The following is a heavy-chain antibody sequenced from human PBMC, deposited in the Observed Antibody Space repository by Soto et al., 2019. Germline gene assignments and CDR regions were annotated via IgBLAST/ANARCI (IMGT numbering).Heavy chain of an antibody. J-gene: IGHJ4*02. V-gene: IGHV4-4*02. CDR3: ASRDPGTSVDY. CDR2: IYRTGST. Sequence: SETLSLTRPVSGGSFTRNNWSTWVRQPPGQGLEWIGEIYRTGSTNYNPSLKSRVTISLDKSENQFSLKVTPLTAADTAVYYCASRDPGTSVDYWGQGTLVTVSS. D-gene: IGHD1-7*01. CDR1: GGSFTRNNW.